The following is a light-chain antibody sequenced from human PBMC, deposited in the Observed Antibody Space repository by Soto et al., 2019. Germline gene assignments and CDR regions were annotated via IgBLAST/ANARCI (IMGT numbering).Light chain of an antibody. V-gene: IGKV1-5*01. J-gene: IGKJ4*01. Sequence: DIQMTQSPSTLSASVGDRVTITCRASQSISSWLAWYQQKPGKAPKLLNYDASSLESGVPSRFSGRGSGTEFTLTISSLQPDDFATYYCQQYNSYPLTFGGGTKVEIK. CDR1: QSISSW. CDR2: DAS. CDR3: QQYNSYPLT.